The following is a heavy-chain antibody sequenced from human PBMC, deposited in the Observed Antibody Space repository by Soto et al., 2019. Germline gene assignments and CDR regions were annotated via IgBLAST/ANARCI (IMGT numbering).Heavy chain of an antibody. CDR2: ISAYNGNT. D-gene: IGHD3-9*01. Sequence: QVQLVQSGGEGKKPGASVKVSCKASGYTFTSYGINWVRQAPGQGLEWIGWISAYNGNTNYAQRLQGRVTMTTDTSTSTAYMELMSLTFDDTAVYFCARRLRYFASDYWGQGSLVTVSS. V-gene: IGHV1-18*01. J-gene: IGHJ4*02. CDR3: ARRLRYFASDY. CDR1: GYTFTSYG.